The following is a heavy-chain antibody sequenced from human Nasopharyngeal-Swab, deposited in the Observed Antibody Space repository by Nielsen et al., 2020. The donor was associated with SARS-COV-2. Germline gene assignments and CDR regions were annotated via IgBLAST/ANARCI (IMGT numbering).Heavy chain of an antibody. CDR2: IGDKAHNYAT. Sequence: ARQLPGKGLEWVGRIGDKAHNYATTYAASVKGRFTISRDDSKNTAFLQMGSLKTEDTALYYCTTDYYFDYWGQGTLVTVSS. J-gene: IGHJ4*02. CDR3: TTDYYFDY. V-gene: IGHV3-73*01.